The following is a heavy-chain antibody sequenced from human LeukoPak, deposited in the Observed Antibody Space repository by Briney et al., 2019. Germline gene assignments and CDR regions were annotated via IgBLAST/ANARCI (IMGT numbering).Heavy chain of an antibody. Sequence: GGSLRLSCAASGFTFSSYSINWVRQAPGKGLEWVSFITGSSSSIFYADSVKGRFTISRDNAKNLVYLQMNSLRDDDTAVYYCARARSGWYMDYWGQGTLVTVSS. CDR1: GFTFSSYS. D-gene: IGHD6-19*01. CDR2: ITGSSSSI. V-gene: IGHV3-48*02. CDR3: ARARSGWYMDY. J-gene: IGHJ4*02.